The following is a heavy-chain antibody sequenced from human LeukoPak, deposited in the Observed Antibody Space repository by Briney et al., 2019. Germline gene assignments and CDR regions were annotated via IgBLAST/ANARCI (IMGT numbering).Heavy chain of an antibody. CDR2: IIPIFGTA. Sequence: GSSVKVSCKASGGTFSSYAISWVRQAPGQGLEWMGGIIPIFGTANYAQKFQGRVTTTADESTSTAYMELSSLRSEDTAVYYCAREVGKDGYNLDDYWGQGTLVTVSS. CDR3: AREVGKDGYNLDDY. J-gene: IGHJ4*02. V-gene: IGHV1-69*01. D-gene: IGHD5-24*01. CDR1: GGTFSSYA.